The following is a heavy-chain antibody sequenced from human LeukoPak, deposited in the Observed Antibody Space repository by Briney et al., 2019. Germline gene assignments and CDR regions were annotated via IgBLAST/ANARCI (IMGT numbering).Heavy chain of an antibody. J-gene: IGHJ4*02. CDR2: INPSGGST. Sequence: ASVKVSCKASGYTFTSYYMHWVRQPPGQGLEWMGIINPSGGSTSYAQKFQGRVTMTRDMYTSTDYMELSRLRSDDTAVYYCARVGMTTVTSTLDYWGQGTLVTVSS. V-gene: IGHV1-46*01. CDR3: ARVGMTTVTSTLDY. D-gene: IGHD4-11*01. CDR1: GYTFTSYY.